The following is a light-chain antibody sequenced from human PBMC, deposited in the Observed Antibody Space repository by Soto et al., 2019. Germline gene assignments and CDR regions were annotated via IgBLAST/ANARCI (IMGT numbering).Light chain of an antibody. V-gene: IGKV3-15*01. Sequence: EIVMTQSPATLSVSPGERATLSCRASQSVSSILAWYQQKPGQALRLLIYGASTRATGIPARFSGSGSGTEFTLTISSLQSEDFAVYYCQQYNKWPPYTFGQGTKLEIK. CDR1: QSVSSI. CDR3: QQYNKWPPYT. J-gene: IGKJ2*01. CDR2: GAS.